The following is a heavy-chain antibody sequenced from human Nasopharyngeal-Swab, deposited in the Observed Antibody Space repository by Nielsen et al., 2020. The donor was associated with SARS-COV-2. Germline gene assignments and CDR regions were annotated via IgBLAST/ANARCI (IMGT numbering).Heavy chain of an antibody. D-gene: IGHD2-2*02. Sequence: GGSLRLSCSASGFTFTNYAMSWVRQAPGRGLEWVSSIGAGGNTFYADSVKGRFTISRDNSKNTLYLEMGSLTVEDTALFYCAKYTAGRLTPLDVWGQGAMVSVSS. V-gene: IGHV3-23*01. J-gene: IGHJ3*01. CDR1: GFTFTNYA. CDR2: IGAGGNT. CDR3: AKYTAGRLTPLDV.